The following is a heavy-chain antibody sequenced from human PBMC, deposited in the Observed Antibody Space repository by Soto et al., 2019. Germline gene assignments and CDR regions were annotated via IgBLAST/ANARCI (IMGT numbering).Heavy chain of an antibody. Sequence: EVQLVESGGGLVQPGGSLRVSCAASGFTFSSYEMNWVRQAPGKGLEWVAYITSSGTTTYYADSVKGRFTISRDNAEDSLYLQMNSLRADDTAVYYCARDRYQMLYYSSSGIDVWGQGTTV. CDR2: ITSSGTTT. CDR3: ARDRYQMLYYSSSGIDV. J-gene: IGHJ6*02. CDR1: GFTFSSYE. D-gene: IGHD2-2*02. V-gene: IGHV3-48*03.